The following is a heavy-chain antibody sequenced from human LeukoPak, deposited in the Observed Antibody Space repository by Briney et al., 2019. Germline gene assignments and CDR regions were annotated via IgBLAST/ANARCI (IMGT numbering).Heavy chain of an antibody. CDR2: INPKSGDT. J-gene: IGHJ4*02. V-gene: IGHV1-2*02. Sequence: GASVKVSCKASGYTFTAYNMHWVRQAPGQGPECMGWINPKSGDTYYTQKFQGRVTMTRGTSISTVYMEVRSLRHDDTAVYYCARDLRNDYGSGSSRFDSWGQGTLVTVSS. CDR3: ARDLRNDYGSGSSRFDS. CDR1: GYTFTAYN. D-gene: IGHD3-10*01.